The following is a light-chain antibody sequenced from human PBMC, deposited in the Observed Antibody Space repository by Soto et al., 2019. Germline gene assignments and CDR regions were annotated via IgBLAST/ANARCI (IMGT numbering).Light chain of an antibody. CDR2: DAS. Sequence: EIVLTQSPATLSLSPGERATLSCRASQSIYSYLAWYQQKPGQAPRLLIYDASNRATGIPARFSGSGSGTDFTLTIHSLEPEDFAVYYCQQRSNWPPLFTFGPGTKVDI. V-gene: IGKV3-11*01. CDR1: QSIYSY. CDR3: QQRSNWPPLFT. J-gene: IGKJ3*01.